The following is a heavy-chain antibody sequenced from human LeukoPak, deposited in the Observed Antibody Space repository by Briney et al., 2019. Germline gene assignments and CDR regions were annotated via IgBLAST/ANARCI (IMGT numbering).Heavy chain of an antibody. Sequence: GGSLRLSCAASGFTFSSYAMSWVRQAPGKGLEWVSAISGSNGNTYYADSVKGRFTISRDNSKNTLYLQTNSLRAEDTAVYSCAKGQKWELPFDYWGQGTLVTVSS. CDR3: AKGQKWELPFDY. J-gene: IGHJ4*02. V-gene: IGHV3-23*01. CDR2: ISGSNGNT. CDR1: GFTFSSYA. D-gene: IGHD1-26*01.